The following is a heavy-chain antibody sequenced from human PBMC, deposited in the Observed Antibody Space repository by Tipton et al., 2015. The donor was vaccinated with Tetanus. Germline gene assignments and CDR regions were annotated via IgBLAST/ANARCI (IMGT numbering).Heavy chain of an antibody. CDR3: ARGFSMGGGYGMDV. D-gene: IGHD2/OR15-2a*01. CDR2: MNPNSGNT. CDR1: GYTFTSYN. J-gene: IGHJ6*02. V-gene: IGHV1-8*01. Sequence: EVKKPGASVKVSCKASGYTFTSYNINWVRQATGQGLEWMGWMNPNSGNTGYAQKFQGRVTMTRNTSISTAYMELSSLRSEDTAVYYCARGFSMGGGYGMDVWGQGTTVTVSS.